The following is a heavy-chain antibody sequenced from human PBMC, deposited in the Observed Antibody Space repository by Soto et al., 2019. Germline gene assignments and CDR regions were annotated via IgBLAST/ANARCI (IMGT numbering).Heavy chain of an antibody. CDR2: ISSNGGST. CDR3: ASGMDV. Sequence: EVPLVESGGGLVQPGGSLRLSCAASGFTFSSYAMHWVRQAPGKGLEYVSAISSNGGSTYYANSVKGRFTISRDNSKNTLYLQMGSLRAEDMAVYYCASGMDVWGQGTTVTVSS. V-gene: IGHV3-64*01. J-gene: IGHJ6*02. CDR1: GFTFSSYA.